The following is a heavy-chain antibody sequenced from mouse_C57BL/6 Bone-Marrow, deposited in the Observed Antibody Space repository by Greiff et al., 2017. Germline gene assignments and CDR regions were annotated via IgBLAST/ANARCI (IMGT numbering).Heavy chain of an antibody. Sequence: QVQLQQPGAELVMPGASVKLSCKASGYTFTSYWMHWVKQRPGQGLEWIGEIDPSDSYTNYNQKFKGKSTLTVDKSSSTAYMQLSSLTSEDSAVYYCARPPSSSHWYFEVWGTGTTVTVSS. CDR2: IDPSDSYT. CDR3: ARPPSSSHWYFEV. V-gene: IGHV1-69*01. D-gene: IGHD1-1*01. CDR1: GYTFTSYW. J-gene: IGHJ1*03.